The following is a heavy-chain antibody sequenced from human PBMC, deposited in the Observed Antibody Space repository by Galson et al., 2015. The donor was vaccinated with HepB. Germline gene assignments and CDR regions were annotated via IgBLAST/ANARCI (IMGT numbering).Heavy chain of an antibody. V-gene: IGHV4-4*02. J-gene: IGHJ1*01. CDR3: ARDGCSGGNCFRADYFQH. CDR1: GGSISSSSW. D-gene: IGHD2-15*01. CDR2: IYHSGRT. Sequence: ETLSLTCAVSGGSISSSSWWSWVRQPPGKGLEWIGEIYHSGRTNYNPSLKSRVTISVDKSKNHFSLKLSSVTAADTAVYYCARDGCSGGNCFRADYFQHWGQGTLVTVSS.